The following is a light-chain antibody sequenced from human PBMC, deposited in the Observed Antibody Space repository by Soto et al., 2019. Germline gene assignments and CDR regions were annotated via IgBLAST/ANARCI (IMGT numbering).Light chain of an antibody. CDR3: QQSYSTPT. V-gene: IGKV1-27*01. J-gene: IGKJ5*01. CDR2: AAS. Sequence: DIQMTQSPPSLSASVGDRVTITCRASQGISNYLAWYQQKPGELPKLVIYAASILQTGVPSRFSGSGSGTDFTLTISSLQPEDFATYYCQQSYSTPTFGQGTRLEI. CDR1: QGISNY.